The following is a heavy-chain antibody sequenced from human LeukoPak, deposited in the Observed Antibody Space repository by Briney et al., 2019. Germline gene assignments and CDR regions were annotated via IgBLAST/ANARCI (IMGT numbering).Heavy chain of an antibody. CDR1: GGSFSGYY. J-gene: IGHJ3*02. Sequence: PSETLSLTCAVYGGSFSGYYWSWIRQPPGKGLEWIGEINHSGSTNYDPSLKSRVTISVDTSKNQFSLKLSSVTAADTAVYYCARYCTGELLDAFDIWGQGTMVTVSS. CDR3: ARYCTGELLDAFDI. CDR2: INHSGST. D-gene: IGHD1-26*01. V-gene: IGHV4-34*01.